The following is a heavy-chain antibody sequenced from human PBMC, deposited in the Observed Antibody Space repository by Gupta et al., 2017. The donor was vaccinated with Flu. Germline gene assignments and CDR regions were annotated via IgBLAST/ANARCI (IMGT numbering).Heavy chain of an antibody. CDR1: GGSISSYY. J-gene: IGHJ6*03. D-gene: IGHD1-26*01. CDR2: VYSNGNT. Sequence: SGGSISSYYWSWIRQFPGKELEWIGYVYSNGNTNYKFSLRSRVTMSVDTSKNQFSLTLSSVTAADTAVYYCARSGNSRYYYYSMDVWGGGTTVTVSS. V-gene: IGHV4-59*13. CDR3: ARSGNSRYYYYSMDV.